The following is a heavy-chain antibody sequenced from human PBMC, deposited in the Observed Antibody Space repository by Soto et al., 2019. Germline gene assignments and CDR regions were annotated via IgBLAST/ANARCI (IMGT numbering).Heavy chain of an antibody. Sequence: EVQLVESGGGLVKPGGSLRLSCAASGFTFSSYSMNWVRQAPGKGLEWVSSISSSSTYIRYADSVKGRFTISRDNAKNALYLQMNSLGAEDTAVYYCASSNWMDWFDPWGQGTLVTVSS. CDR3: ASSNWMDWFDP. J-gene: IGHJ5*02. D-gene: IGHD1-1*01. CDR1: GFTFSSYS. V-gene: IGHV3-21*01. CDR2: ISSSSTYI.